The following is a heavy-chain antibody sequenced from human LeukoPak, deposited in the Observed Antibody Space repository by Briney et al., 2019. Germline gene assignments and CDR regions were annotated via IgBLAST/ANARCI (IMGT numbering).Heavy chain of an antibody. CDR1: GFTFSSYN. CDR2: ISSSSSTI. J-gene: IGHJ3*02. V-gene: IGHV3-48*01. Sequence: GGSLRLSCVASGFTFSSYNMNWVRQAPGKGLEWVSSISSSSSTIYHADSVKGRFTISRDNAKKSLYLEMISLRAEDTAVYYCARDFDYGGNSAFDIWGQGTMVTVSS. D-gene: IGHD4-23*01. CDR3: ARDFDYGGNSAFDI.